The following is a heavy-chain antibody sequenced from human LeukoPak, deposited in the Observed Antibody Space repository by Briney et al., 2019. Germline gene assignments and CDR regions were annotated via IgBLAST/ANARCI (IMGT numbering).Heavy chain of an antibody. CDR3: ARGVTAVPA. D-gene: IGHD2-21*02. V-gene: IGHV3-66*01. CDR1: GFTVNNNY. Sequence: GGSLRLSCAASGFTVNNNYMGWVRQAPGRGLEWVSFIYSDIRTYYADSVKGRFTISRDDSKNSLFLQMNSLRAEDTAVYYCARGVTAVPAWGQGTLVTVSS. CDR2: IYSDIRT. J-gene: IGHJ5*02.